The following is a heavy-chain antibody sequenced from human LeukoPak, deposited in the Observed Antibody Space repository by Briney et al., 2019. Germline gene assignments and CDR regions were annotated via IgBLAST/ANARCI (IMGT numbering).Heavy chain of an antibody. CDR3: ARGRSSSVFDY. V-gene: IGHV4-30-2*01. CDR1: GGSISSGGYS. Sequence: KSSPTLSLTCAVSGGSISSGGYSWSWIRQPPGKGLEWIGYIYHSGSTYYNPSLKSRVTISVDRSKNQFSLKLSSVTAADTAVYYCARGRSSSVFDYWGQGTLVTVSS. D-gene: IGHD6-6*01. J-gene: IGHJ4*02. CDR2: IYHSGST.